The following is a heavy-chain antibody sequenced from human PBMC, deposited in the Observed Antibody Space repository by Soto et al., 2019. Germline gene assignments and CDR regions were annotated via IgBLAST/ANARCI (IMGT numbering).Heavy chain of an antibody. Sequence: QVQLVQSGAEVKKPGSSVKVSCKASGGTFSSYAISWVRQAPGQGLEWMGGIIPICGTANYAQKFQGRVTITADESTSTAYMELSSLRSEDTAVYYCARGHRLRLGELSPSTLYYYYGMDVWGQGTTVTVSS. CDR2: IIPICGTA. J-gene: IGHJ6*02. CDR3: ARGHRLRLGELSPSTLYYYYGMDV. CDR1: GGTFSSYA. V-gene: IGHV1-69*01. D-gene: IGHD3-16*02.